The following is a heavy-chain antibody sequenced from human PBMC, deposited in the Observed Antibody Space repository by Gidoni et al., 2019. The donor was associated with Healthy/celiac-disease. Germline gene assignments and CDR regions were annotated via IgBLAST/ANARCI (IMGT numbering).Heavy chain of an antibody. CDR1: GGSISSYY. J-gene: IGHJ5*02. V-gene: IGHV4-4*07. D-gene: IGHD1-26*01. CDR2: IYTSGST. CDR3: AREPKGGSYEPPEDYNWFDP. Sequence: QVQLQESGPGLVKPSETLSLTCTASGGSISSYYWSWIRQPAGKGLEWIGRIYTSGSTNYNPSLKSRVTMSVDTSKNQFSLKLSSVTAADTAVYYCAREPKGGSYEPPEDYNWFDPWGQGTLVTVSS.